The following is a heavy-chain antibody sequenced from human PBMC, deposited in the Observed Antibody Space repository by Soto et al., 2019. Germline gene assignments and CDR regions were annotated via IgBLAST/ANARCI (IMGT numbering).Heavy chain of an antibody. Sequence: EVQLVESGGCLVQPGGSLRLPCAASGFLFSTYWMFWVRQVPRKGLLWVSRIKSDGSSTSYADSVKGRFTISRDNTKNTLYLQMTSLRAEDTAVYYCAIGGGDYNYFDHWGQGILVTVSS. CDR3: AIGGGDYNYFDH. CDR1: GFLFSTYW. D-gene: IGHD2-21*01. V-gene: IGHV3-74*01. J-gene: IGHJ4*02. CDR2: IKSDGSST.